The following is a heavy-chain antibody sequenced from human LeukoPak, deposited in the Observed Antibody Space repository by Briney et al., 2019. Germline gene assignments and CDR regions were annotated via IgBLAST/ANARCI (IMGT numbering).Heavy chain of an antibody. CDR3: ARDLRDY. Sequence: RPGRSLRLSCAASGFTFSSYGMHWVRQAPGKGLEWVAVISYDGSNKYYADSVKGRFTISRDNSKNTLYLQMNSLRAEDTAVYCCARDLRDYWGQGTLVTVSS. CDR1: GFTFSSYG. V-gene: IGHV3-30*03. CDR2: ISYDGSNK. J-gene: IGHJ4*02.